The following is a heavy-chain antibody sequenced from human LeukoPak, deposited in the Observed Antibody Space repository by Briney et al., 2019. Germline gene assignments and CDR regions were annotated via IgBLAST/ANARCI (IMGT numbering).Heavy chain of an antibody. D-gene: IGHD6-19*01. CDR2: IYPDDSDI. CDR3: ARRTRGGWYYFDY. CDR1: GYSFTSYW. V-gene: IGHV5-51*01. Sequence: GESLKISCKGSGYSFTSYWIGWVRQMPGKGLEWMGIIYPDDSDITHSPSFQGQVTISADKSINTAYLQWSSLKASDTAIYYCARRTRGGWYYFDYWGQGTLVTVSS. J-gene: IGHJ4*02.